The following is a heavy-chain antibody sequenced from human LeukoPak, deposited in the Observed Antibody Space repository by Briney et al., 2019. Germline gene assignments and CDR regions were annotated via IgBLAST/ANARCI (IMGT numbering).Heavy chain of an antibody. D-gene: IGHD3-22*01. Sequence: GGSLRLSCAASGFTFNNYGMHWVRQAPGKGLEWVAFLRYDGSNKYYADSVKGRFTISRDNSKNTLYLQMNSLRAEDTAVYYCAKGPSGSSGYNAIDYWGQGTLVTVSS. CDR1: GFTFNNYG. CDR2: LRYDGSNK. V-gene: IGHV3-30*02. CDR3: AKGPSGSSGYNAIDY. J-gene: IGHJ4*02.